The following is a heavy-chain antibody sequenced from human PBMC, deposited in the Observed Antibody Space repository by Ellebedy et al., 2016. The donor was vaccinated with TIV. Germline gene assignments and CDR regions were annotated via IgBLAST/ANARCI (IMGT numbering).Heavy chain of an antibody. CDR2: INWSSGIT. CDR3: AKDRGYRNGHWYGNFDY. Sequence: GGSLRLXXEVSGFIFEDFGMTWVRQFPGKGLKRVSGINWSSGITEYADSVKGRFTISRDNSKSTLYLQMGSLTAEDTAVYHCAKDRGYRNGHWYGNFDYWGQGTLVTVSS. V-gene: IGHV3-20*01. CDR1: GFIFEDFG. J-gene: IGHJ4*02. D-gene: IGHD6-13*01.